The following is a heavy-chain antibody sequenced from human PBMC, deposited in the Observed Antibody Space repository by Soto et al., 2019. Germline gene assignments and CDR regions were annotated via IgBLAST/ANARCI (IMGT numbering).Heavy chain of an antibody. CDR2: INAGYGNT. Sequence: ASVKVSFKASGYTFSSYAMHWVRQAPGQRLEWMGWINAGYGNTKSSQKFQDRVTISRDTSASTAYMELTSLRSEDTAVYYCARDTGDGTFDFWGQGTLVTVSS. CDR3: ARDTGDGTFDF. D-gene: IGHD7-27*01. J-gene: IGHJ4*02. V-gene: IGHV1-3*01. CDR1: GYTFSSYA.